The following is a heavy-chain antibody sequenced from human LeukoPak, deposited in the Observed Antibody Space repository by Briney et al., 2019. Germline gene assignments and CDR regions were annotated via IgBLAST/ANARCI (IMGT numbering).Heavy chain of an antibody. CDR2: INPNSGGT. J-gene: IGHJ6*03. CDR3: ARNGREGWEVPAAIYYYYYMDV. CDR1: GYTFTGYY. V-gene: IGHV1-2*02. D-gene: IGHD2-2*01. Sequence: ASVKVSCKASGYTFTGYYMHWVRQAPGQGLEWMGWINPNSGGTNYAQKFQGRVTMTRDTSISTAYMELSRLRSDDTAVYYCARNGREGWEVPAAIYYYYYMDVWGKGTTVTISS.